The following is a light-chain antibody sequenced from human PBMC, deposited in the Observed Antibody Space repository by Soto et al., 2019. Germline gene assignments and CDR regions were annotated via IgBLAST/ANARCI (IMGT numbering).Light chain of an antibody. Sequence: EIVMTQSPATLSVSPGERATLYCKASQRISSNLAWYQQKPAQPPRLLIYGASTRATGIPARFSGSGSGTEFTLTISGLQSEDFALYYCQQYNIWPPYTSGQGTKLEIK. CDR3: QQYNIWPPYT. CDR2: GAS. J-gene: IGKJ2*01. V-gene: IGKV3-15*01. CDR1: QRISSN.